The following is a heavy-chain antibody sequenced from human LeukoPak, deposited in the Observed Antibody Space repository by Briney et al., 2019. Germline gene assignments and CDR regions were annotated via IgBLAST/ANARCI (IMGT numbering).Heavy chain of an antibody. D-gene: IGHD3-16*01. J-gene: IGHJ4*02. CDR2: VSISSGTI. Sequence: GGSLRLSCAASGFTFSGHNMNWVRQAPGKGLVWISFVSISSGTIYYADSVNGRFRISRDNAKSSLDLETNSLRAEDTAVYYCARAMSTFGGVRNYFDSWGQGTLVTVSS. CDR3: ARAMSTFGGVRNYFDS. CDR1: GFTFSGHN. V-gene: IGHV3-48*04.